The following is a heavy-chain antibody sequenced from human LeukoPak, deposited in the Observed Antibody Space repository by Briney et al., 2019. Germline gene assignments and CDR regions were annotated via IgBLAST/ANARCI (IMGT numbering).Heavy chain of an antibody. CDR3: AREYYDFWSGSRNYFDY. J-gene: IGHJ4*02. CDR1: GFTFSSYA. D-gene: IGHD3-3*01. V-gene: IGHV3-30-3*01. CDR2: ISYDGSNK. Sequence: PGRSLRLSCAASGFTFSSYAMHWVRQAPGKGLEWVAVISYDGSNKYYADSVKGRFTISRDNSKNTLYLQMNSLRAEDTAVYYCAREYYDFWSGSRNYFDYWGQGTLVTVSS.